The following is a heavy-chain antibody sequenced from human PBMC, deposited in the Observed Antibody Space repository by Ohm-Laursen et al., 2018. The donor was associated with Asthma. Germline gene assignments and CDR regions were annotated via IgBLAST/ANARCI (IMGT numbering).Heavy chain of an antibody. V-gene: IGHV3-30*04. CDR1: GFTFRSYA. CDR2: MSYDGSHK. Sequence: SLRLSCSASGFTFRSYAMHWVRQAPGKGLEWVAVMSYDGSHKYHADSVKGRFTISRDNSKNTLFLQLNSLRPEDTAVYFCARGLGGKQLWLSYQYDNWGQGTLVTVSS. D-gene: IGHD5-18*01. J-gene: IGHJ1*01. CDR3: ARGLGGKQLWLSYQYDN.